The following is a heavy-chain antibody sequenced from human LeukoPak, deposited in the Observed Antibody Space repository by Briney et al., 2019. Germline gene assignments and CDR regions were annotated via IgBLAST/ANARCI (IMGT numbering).Heavy chain of an antibody. V-gene: IGHV3-23*01. J-gene: IGHJ4*02. CDR1: GFTFGDYA. Sequence: PGGSLRLSCTASGFTFGDYAMSWVRQAPGKGLEWVSGISGSGGSTYYADSVKGRFTISRANSRNTLFLQMNSLRAEDTAVYYCAKSLGGVIVTSFDYWGQGTLVTVSS. CDR2: ISGSGGST. CDR3: AKSLGGVIVTSFDY. D-gene: IGHD3-16*02.